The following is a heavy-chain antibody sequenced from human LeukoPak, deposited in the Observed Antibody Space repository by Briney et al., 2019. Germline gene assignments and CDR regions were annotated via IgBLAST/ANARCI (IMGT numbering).Heavy chain of an antibody. CDR3: ARASDSSGPAGAFDI. Sequence: GASVKVSCKASGGTFSSYAISWVRQAPGQGLEWMGGIIPIFGTANYAQKFQGRVTITADESTSTAYMELSSLRSEDTAVYYCARASDSSGPAGAFDIWGQGTMVTVSS. CDR2: IIPIFGTA. D-gene: IGHD3-22*01. V-gene: IGHV1-69*01. CDR1: GGTFSSYA. J-gene: IGHJ3*02.